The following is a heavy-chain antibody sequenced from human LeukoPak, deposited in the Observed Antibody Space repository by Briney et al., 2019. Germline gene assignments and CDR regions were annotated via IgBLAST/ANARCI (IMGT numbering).Heavy chain of an antibody. CDR2: INHSGST. CDR1: GGSFSGYY. D-gene: IGHD3-3*01. J-gene: IGHJ4*02. V-gene: IGHV4-34*01. CDR3: ARTSRYDFWSGEKYYFDY. Sequence: SETQSLTCAVYGGSFSGYYWSWIRQPPGKGLEWIGEINHSGSTNYNPSLKSRVTISVDTSKNQFSLKLSSVTAADTAVYYCARTSRYDFWSGEKYYFDYWGQGTLVTVSS.